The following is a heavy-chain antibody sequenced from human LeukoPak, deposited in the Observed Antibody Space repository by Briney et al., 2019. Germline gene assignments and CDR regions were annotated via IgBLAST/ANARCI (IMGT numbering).Heavy chain of an antibody. J-gene: IGHJ4*02. Sequence: PSETLSLTCSVSGDSIIGYYWGWIRQPPGKGLEWIGNIYYTGNTYYNPSLKSRVTISVDTSKNQFSLKVTSVTAADTAVYYCAKLGNYDLMIESWGQGTLVTVSS. V-gene: IGHV4-38-2*02. CDR1: GDSIIGYY. D-gene: IGHD3-3*01. CDR3: AKLGNYDLMIES. CDR2: IYYTGNT.